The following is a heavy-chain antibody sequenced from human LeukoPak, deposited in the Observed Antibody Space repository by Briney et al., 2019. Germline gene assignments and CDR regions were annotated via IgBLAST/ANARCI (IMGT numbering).Heavy chain of an antibody. CDR2: MNPNSGNT. Sequence: AAVKVSCKASGYTFTSYDINWVRQATGQGLEWMGWMNPNSGNTGYAQKFQGRVTMTRNTSISTAYMELSSLRSEDTAVYYCARGLGSGGYYAFDIWGQGTMVTVSS. CDR3: ARGLGSGGYYAFDI. J-gene: IGHJ3*02. D-gene: IGHD1-26*01. V-gene: IGHV1-8*01. CDR1: GYTFTSYD.